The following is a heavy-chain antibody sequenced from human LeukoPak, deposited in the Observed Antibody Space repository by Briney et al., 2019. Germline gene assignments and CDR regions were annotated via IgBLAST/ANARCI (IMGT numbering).Heavy chain of an antibody. J-gene: IGHJ4*02. V-gene: IGHV3-7*01. CDR3: ARGPRNYYYDSSGYYFDY. Sequence: GGSLRLSCAASGFIFSTYWMSWVRQAPGKGLEWVANIKQDGSEKYYVDSVKGRFTISRDNAKNSLYLQMNSLRAEDTAVYYCARGPRNYYYDSSGYYFDYWGQGTLVTVSS. CDR2: IKQDGSEK. CDR1: GFIFSTYW. D-gene: IGHD3-22*01.